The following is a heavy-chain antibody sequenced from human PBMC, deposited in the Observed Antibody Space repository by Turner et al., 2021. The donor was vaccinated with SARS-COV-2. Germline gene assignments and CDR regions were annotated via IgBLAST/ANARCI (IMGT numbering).Heavy chain of an antibody. CDR1: GFTFSSYG. CDR3: AKGLGGYCSGGSCYSGIVDY. Sequence: QVQLVESGGGVVQPGRSLRLSCAASGFTFSSYGMHWVRQAPGKGLEWVAVISYDGSNKYYADSVKGRFTISRDNSENTLYLQMNSLRAEDTAVYYCAKGLGGYCSGGSCYSGIVDYWGQGTLVTVSS. CDR2: ISYDGSNK. J-gene: IGHJ4*02. D-gene: IGHD2-15*01. V-gene: IGHV3-30*18.